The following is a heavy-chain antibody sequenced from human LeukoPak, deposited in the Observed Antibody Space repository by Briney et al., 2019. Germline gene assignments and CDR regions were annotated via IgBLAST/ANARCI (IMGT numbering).Heavy chain of an antibody. D-gene: IGHD2-2*01. J-gene: IGHJ6*04. CDR2: ISYDGSNK. Sequence: GGSLRLSCAASGFTSSSYAMHWVRQAPGKGLEWVAVISYDGSNKYYADSVKGRFTISRDNSKDTLYLQMNSLRAEDTAVYYCARDRDGCSSTSCSFYYYYGMDVWGKGTTVTVSS. CDR3: ARDRDGCSSTSCSFYYYYGMDV. CDR1: GFTSSSYA. V-gene: IGHV3-30*04.